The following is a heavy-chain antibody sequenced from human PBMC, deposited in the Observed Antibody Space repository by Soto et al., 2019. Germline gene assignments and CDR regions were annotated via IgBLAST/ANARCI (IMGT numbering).Heavy chain of an antibody. CDR3: ARDLWFGDFYYYGMDV. V-gene: IGHV4-31*03. CDR1: GGSISSGGYY. J-gene: IGHJ6*02. D-gene: IGHD3-10*01. CDR2: IYYSGST. Sequence: TLSLTCTVSGGSISSGGYYWSWIRQHPGKGLEWIGYIYYSGSTYYNPSLKSRVTISVDTSKNQFSLKLSSVTAADTAVYYCARDLWFGDFYYYGMDVWGQGTTVTVSS.